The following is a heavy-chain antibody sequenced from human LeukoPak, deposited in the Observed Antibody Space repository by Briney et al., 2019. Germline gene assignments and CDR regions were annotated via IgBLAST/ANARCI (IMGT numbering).Heavy chain of an antibody. CDR1: GFTFSDYA. CDR3: AREREPHSYGYVVDY. V-gene: IGHV3-30*01. D-gene: IGHD5-18*01. J-gene: IGHJ4*02. CDR2: ISYDGSHK. Sequence: PVGSLRLSCAASGFTFSDYAMQCVCQAPGKGLEWVAVISYDGSHKYYADSVKGRFTISRDDSKNTLYLQMKSLRAEDTSMYFCAREREPHSYGYVVDYWGQGTLVTVSS.